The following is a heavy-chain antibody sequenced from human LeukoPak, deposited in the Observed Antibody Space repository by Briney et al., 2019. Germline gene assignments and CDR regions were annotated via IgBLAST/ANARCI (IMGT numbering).Heavy chain of an antibody. J-gene: IGHJ4*02. V-gene: IGHV4-31*03. CDR3: ARGRGVWGSYRPFFDY. CDR1: GGSISSGGYY. D-gene: IGHD3-16*01. CDR2: IYYSGST. Sequence: SETLSLTCTVSGGSISSGGYYWSWIRQHPGKGLEWIGYIYYSGSTNYNPSLKSRVTISVDTSKNQFSLKLSSVTAADTAVYYCARGRGVWGSYRPFFDYWGQGTLVTVSS.